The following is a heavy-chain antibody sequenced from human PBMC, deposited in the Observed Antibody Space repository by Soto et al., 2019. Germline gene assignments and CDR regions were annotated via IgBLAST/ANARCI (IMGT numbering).Heavy chain of an antibody. D-gene: IGHD7-27*01. J-gene: IGHJ5*02. V-gene: IGHV1-69*13. CDR2: IIPIFGTA. Sequence: ASVKVSCKASGGTFSSYAISWVRQAPGQGLEWMGGIIPIFGTANYAQKFQGRVTITADESTSTAYMELSSLRSEDTAVYYCARVLATGDIRWFDPWGQGTLVTVSS. CDR3: ARVLATGDIRWFDP. CDR1: GGTFSSYA.